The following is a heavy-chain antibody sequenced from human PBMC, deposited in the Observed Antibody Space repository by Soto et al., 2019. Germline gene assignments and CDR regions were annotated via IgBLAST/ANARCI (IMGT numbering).Heavy chain of an antibody. CDR1: GFTFSGSA. D-gene: IGHD5-12*01. V-gene: IGHV3-73*01. J-gene: IGHJ6*02. CDR3: TSRPRDIVATTSGYGMDV. Sequence: EVQLVESGGGLVQPGGSLKLSCAASGFTFSGSAMHWVRQASGKGLEWVGRIRSKANSYATAYAASVKGRFTISRDDSKNTAYLQMNSLKSEDTAVYYCTSRPRDIVATTSGYGMDVWGRGTTVTVSS. CDR2: IRSKANSYAT.